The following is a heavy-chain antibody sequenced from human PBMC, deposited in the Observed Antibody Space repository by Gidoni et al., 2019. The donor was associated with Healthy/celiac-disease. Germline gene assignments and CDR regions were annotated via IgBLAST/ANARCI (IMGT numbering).Heavy chain of an antibody. J-gene: IGHJ6*02. CDR3: ARHQPHYDFWSGGGWYYYYGMDV. CDR2: IYPGDSDT. CDR1: GYSFTSYW. D-gene: IGHD3-3*01. Sequence: EVQLVQSGAEVKKPGESLKSSCKGSGYSFTSYWIGWVRQMPGKGLEWMGIIYPGDSDTSYSPSFQGQVPISADKSISTAYLQWSSLKASDTAMYYCARHQPHYDFWSGGGWYYYYGMDVWGQGTTVTVSS. V-gene: IGHV5-51*01.